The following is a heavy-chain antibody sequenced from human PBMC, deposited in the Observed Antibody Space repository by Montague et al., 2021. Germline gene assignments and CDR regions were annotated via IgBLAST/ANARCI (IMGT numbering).Heavy chain of an antibody. V-gene: IGHV4-39*01. CDR3: TRKGWFGDYGFDI. D-gene: IGHD3-10*01. Sequence: SETLSLTCTVSGVSISSSNYQWGWIRQPPGKGPEWIGSIYYSGTTYYNPSLRSRVTISVDTSENQFSLKLNSVTAADTAFYYCTRKGWFGDYGFDIWAKGQWSPSLQ. J-gene: IGHJ3*02. CDR2: IYYSGTT. CDR1: GVSISSSNYQ.